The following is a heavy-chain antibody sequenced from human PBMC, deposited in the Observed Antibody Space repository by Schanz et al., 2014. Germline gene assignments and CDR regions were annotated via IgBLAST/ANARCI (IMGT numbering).Heavy chain of an antibody. D-gene: IGHD6-13*01. CDR2: ISSSGSYS. Sequence: EVQLVESGGGLVKPGGSLRLSCAASGFRFSNYNLNWIRQAPGKGLEWVSSISSSGSYSYYADSVKGRFTISRDNSKNLVVLQMNSLRVDDTAVYYCTKEDATALWYFEHWGQGTLVTVSS. J-gene: IGHJ4*02. V-gene: IGHV3-21*04. CDR3: TKEDATALWYFEH. CDR1: GFRFSNYN.